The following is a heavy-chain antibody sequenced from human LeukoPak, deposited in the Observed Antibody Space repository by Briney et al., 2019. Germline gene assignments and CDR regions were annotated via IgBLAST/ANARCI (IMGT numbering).Heavy chain of an antibody. V-gene: IGHV1-18*01. CDR3: ARSSRRSRRVDAFAI. D-gene: IGHD6-6*01. J-gene: IGHJ3*02. CDR2: ISAYNGNT. Sequence: ASVKVSCKASGYAFTSYGISWLRQAPGQGLEWMGCISAYNGNTNYAQKLQGRVTMTTDTSTSTAYMELRSLRSDDTAVYYCARSSRRSRRVDAFAIWGQRTMVTVSS. CDR1: GYAFTSYG.